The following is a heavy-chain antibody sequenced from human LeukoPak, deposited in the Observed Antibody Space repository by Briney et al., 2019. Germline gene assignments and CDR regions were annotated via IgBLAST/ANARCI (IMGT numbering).Heavy chain of an antibody. J-gene: IGHJ4*02. D-gene: IGHD3-22*01. V-gene: IGHV6-1*01. Sequence: SQTLSLTCAISGDSVSSNSASWNWFRQSPSRGLEWLGRTFYTSKRNNEYAVSVKSRITINPDTSKNHFSLQLNSVTPEDTAVYYCARRRYYDYTGFFDYWGKGTLVTVSS. CDR1: GDSVSSNSAS. CDR3: ARRRYYDYTGFFDY. CDR2: TFYTSKRNN.